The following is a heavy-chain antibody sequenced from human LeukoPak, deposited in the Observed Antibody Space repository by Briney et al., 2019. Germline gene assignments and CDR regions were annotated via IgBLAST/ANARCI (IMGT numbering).Heavy chain of an antibody. CDR2: INHSGST. CDR3: ARIEPGRLGFDY. V-gene: IGHV4-34*01. Sequence: SQTLSLTCAVYGESFSGNYWHWIRQPPGKGLEWIGEINHSGSTKYNPSLKSRVTISVDTSKNQFSLKLSSVTAADTAVYYCARIEPGRLGFDYWGQGTLVTVSS. D-gene: IGHD3-16*01. CDR1: GESFSGNY. J-gene: IGHJ4*02.